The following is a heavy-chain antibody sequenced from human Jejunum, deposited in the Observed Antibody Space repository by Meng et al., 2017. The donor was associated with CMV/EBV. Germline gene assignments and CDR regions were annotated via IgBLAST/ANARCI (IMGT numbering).Heavy chain of an antibody. CDR1: FRTND. J-gene: IGHJ4*02. Sequence: FRTNDISWVRQAPGKGPERVAIVWCDGSRKYFANSVQGRFSISRDDSKNTVYLQMNSLRAEDTAVYYCARDNDSSSHYSQFDYWGQGTLVTVSS. V-gene: IGHV3-33*07. CDR2: VWCDGSRK. D-gene: IGHD3-22*01. CDR3: ARDNDSSSHYSQFDY.